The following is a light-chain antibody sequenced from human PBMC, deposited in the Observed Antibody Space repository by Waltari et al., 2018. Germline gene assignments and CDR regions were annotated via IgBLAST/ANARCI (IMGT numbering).Light chain of an antibody. CDR1: QSVSNNY. CDR3: QQYGSSPLYT. J-gene: IGKJ2*01. V-gene: IGKV3-20*01. Sequence: EIVLTQSPGTLSLSPGERATLSCRASQSVSNNYLAWYQQKPGQAPRLLIYAASSRVTGIPDRFSGSGSGTDFTLTSSRLEPEDFAVYYCQQYGSSPLYTFGQGTKLEIK. CDR2: AAS.